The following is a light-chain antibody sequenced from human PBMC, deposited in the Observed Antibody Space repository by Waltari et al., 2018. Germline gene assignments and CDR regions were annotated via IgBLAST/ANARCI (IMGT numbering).Light chain of an antibody. CDR3: MQGTHWPT. Sequence: VVMTQSPLSLPVTLGQPASIPCRPSQSLVHSDGNTYLTWFHQRPGQSPRRLIYEVSNRDSGVPDRFSGSGSGTDFTLKISRVEAEDIGVYYCMQGTHWPTFGQGTKVEIK. V-gene: IGKV2-30*02. CDR1: QSLVHSDGNTY. CDR2: EVS. J-gene: IGKJ1*01.